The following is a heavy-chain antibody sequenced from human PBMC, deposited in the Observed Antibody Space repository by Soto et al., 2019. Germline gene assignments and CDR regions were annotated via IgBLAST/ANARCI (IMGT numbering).Heavy chain of an antibody. CDR3: AKGRSSSSAGMAV. D-gene: IGHD6-6*01. Sequence: GWSLRLSCAASGFTFSSYGMHWVRQAPGKGLEWVAVIWYDGSNKYYADSVKGRFTISRDNSKNSLYLQMNSLRTEDTALYYCAKGRSSSSAGMAVWGEGTTVTVSS. CDR1: GFTFSSYG. CDR2: IWYDGSNK. J-gene: IGHJ6*04. V-gene: IGHV3-33*03.